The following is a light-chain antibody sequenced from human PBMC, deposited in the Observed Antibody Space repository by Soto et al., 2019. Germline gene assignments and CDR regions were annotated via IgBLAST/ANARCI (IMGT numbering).Light chain of an antibody. CDR2: DVT. V-gene: IGLV2-14*03. J-gene: IGLJ2*01. CDR3: SSHAAGSTLI. CDR1: SSDVGGYNE. Sequence: QSVLTQPASVSGSPGQSTTISCTGTSSDVGGYNEVSWYQQRPGKAPKLMIYDVTNRPSGVSNRFSGSKSGNTASLTISGLQAEDEAYDYCSSHAAGSTLIFGGGTKLTVL.